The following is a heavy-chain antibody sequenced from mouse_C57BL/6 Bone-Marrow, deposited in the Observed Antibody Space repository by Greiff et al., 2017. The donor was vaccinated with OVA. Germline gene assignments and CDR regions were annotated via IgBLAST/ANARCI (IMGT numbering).Heavy chain of an antibody. CDR3: ARGGITTVVGDWYFDV. V-gene: IGHV1-85*01. Sequence: QVQLQQSGPELVKPGASVKLSCKASGYTFTSYDINWVKQRPGQGLEWIGWIYPRDGSTKYNEKFKGKATLTVDTSSSTAYMELHSLTSEDSAVYFCARGGITTVVGDWYFDVWGTGTTVTVSS. CDR2: IYPRDGST. J-gene: IGHJ1*03. CDR1: GYTFTSYD. D-gene: IGHD1-1*01.